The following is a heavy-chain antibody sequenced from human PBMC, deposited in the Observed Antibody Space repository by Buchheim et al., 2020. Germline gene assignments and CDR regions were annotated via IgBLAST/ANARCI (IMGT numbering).Heavy chain of an antibody. CDR2: ISSGSRLT. J-gene: IGHJ4*02. Sequence: QVQLVESGGTLVKPGGSLRLSCAASGFAFSDYYMTWIRQVPGKGLEWASYISSGSRLTYYADSVKGRFTISRDNTKNSLYLQMNSLGAEDTAIYYCARLSVVTFDYWGQGIL. CDR1: GFAFSDYY. D-gene: IGHD4-23*01. CDR3: ARLSVVTFDY. V-gene: IGHV3-11*06.